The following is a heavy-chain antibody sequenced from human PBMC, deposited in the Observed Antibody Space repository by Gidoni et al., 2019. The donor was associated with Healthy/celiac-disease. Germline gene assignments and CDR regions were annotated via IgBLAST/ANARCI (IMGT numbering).Heavy chain of an antibody. V-gene: IGHV1-69*01. CDR2: IIPIVGTA. CDR3: ARDPPTDYYDSSGYYTTDAFDI. CDR1: GGTFSSYA. D-gene: IGHD3-22*01. Sequence: QVQLVQSGAEVKKPGSSVKVSCKASGGTFSSYAISWVRQAPGQGLEWMGGIIPIVGTANYAQKFQGRVTITADESTSTAYMELSSLRSEDTAVYYCARDPPTDYYDSSGYYTTDAFDIWGQGTMVTVSS. J-gene: IGHJ3*02.